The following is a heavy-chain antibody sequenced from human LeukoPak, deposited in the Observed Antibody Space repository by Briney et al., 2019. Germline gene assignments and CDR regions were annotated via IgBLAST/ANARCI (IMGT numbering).Heavy chain of an antibody. J-gene: IGHJ4*02. CDR2: ISGSGGST. Sequence: GGSLSPSCAASGFTFSSYAMSWVRQAPGKGLEWVSAISGSGGSTYYADSVKGRFTISRDNSKNTLYLQMNSLRAEDTAVYYCVYDSSGYPTPAFDYSGQGTLVTPSS. CDR1: GFTFSSYA. CDR3: VYDSSGYPTPAFDY. V-gene: IGHV3-23*01. D-gene: IGHD3-22*01.